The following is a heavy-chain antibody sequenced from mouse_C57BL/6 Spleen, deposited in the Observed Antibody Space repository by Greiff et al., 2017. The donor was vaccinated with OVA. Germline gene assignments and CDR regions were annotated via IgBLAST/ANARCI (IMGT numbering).Heavy chain of an antibody. V-gene: IGHV5-17*01. Sequence: EVQLVESGGGLVKPGGSLKLSCAASGFTFSDYGMHWVRQAPEKGLEWVAYISRGSSTIYYADTVKGRFTISRDNAKNTLFLQMTSLRSEDTAMYYCARRPHWGQGTLVTVSA. J-gene: IGHJ3*01. D-gene: IGHD6-1*01. CDR2: ISRGSSTI. CDR1: GFTFSDYG. CDR3: ARRPH.